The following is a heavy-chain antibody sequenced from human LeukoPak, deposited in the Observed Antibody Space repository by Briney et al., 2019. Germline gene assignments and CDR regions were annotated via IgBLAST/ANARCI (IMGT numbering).Heavy chain of an antibody. CDR1: GFTFSSYG. J-gene: IGHJ3*02. CDR2: IWYDGSNK. Sequence: GGSLRLSCAASGFTFSSYGMHWVRQAPGKGLEWVAVIWYDGSNKYYADSVKGRFTISRDNSKNTLYLQMNSLRAEDTAVYYCARDGLVDTAPADAFDIWGQGTMVTVSS. D-gene: IGHD5-18*01. CDR3: ARDGLVDTAPADAFDI. V-gene: IGHV3-33*01.